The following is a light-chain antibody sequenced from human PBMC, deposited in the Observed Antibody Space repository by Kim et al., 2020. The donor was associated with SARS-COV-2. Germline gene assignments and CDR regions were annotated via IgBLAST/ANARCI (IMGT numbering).Light chain of an antibody. CDR2: DVT. CDR1: TSDVGGHNY. CDR3: ISYTTSTTLFYV. J-gene: IGLJ1*01. Sequence: SITLSCTGTTSDVGGHNYVSWYQQYPGKAPKLMIYDVTNRPSGVSNRFSGSKSGNTASLTISGLQSEDEADYYCISYTTSTTLFYVFGTGTKVTVL. V-gene: IGLV2-14*03.